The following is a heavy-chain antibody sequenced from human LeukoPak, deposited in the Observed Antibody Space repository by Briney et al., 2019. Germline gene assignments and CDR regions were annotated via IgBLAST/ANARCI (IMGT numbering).Heavy chain of an antibody. CDR3: ARGYGIAARRFDY. V-gene: IGHV4-4*07. CDR1: GRSVSSYY. J-gene: IGHJ4*02. D-gene: IGHD6-6*01. Sequence: WDTLSLTRTLSGRSVSSYYASWIRHPAGKGLEWGGHIYYSGSTNHNPSLKSRVTISVDTSKNQFSLKLSSVTAADTAVYYCARGYGIAARRFDYWGQGTLVTVSS. CDR2: IYYSGST.